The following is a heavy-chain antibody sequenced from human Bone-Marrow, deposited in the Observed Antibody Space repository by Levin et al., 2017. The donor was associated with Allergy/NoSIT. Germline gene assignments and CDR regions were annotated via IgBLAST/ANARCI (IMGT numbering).Heavy chain of an antibody. D-gene: IGHD3-22*01. Sequence: AGGSLRLSCVGSGFTFSNYYLNWIRQPPGKGLEWVSYIGSTGGPIHYADSVKGRFTVSRDNAKNSLYLQMNSLSAEDTAVYYCARAYSSYNAMNVWGQGTTVTVSS. V-gene: IGHV3-11*01. J-gene: IGHJ6*02. CDR1: GFTFSNYY. CDR2: IGSTGGPI. CDR3: ARAYSSYNAMNV.